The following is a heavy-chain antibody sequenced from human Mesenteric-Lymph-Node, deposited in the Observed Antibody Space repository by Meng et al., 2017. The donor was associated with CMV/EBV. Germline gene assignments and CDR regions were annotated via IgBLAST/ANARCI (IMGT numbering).Heavy chain of an antibody. CDR1: GFTFSGYS. Sequence: GGSLRLSCAASGFTFSGYSMNWVRQAPGKGLEWISYISSSSSSKYYADSVKGRFTVSRDNAKNSLYLQMNSLRAEDTAVYYCARDHSCSSTSCYRWFDPWGQGTLVTVSS. V-gene: IGHV3-48*04. CDR3: ARDHSCSSTSCYRWFDP. CDR2: ISSSSSSK. D-gene: IGHD2-2*02. J-gene: IGHJ5*02.